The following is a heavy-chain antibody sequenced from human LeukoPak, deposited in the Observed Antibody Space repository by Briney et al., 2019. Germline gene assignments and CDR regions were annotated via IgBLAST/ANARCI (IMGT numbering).Heavy chain of an antibody. V-gene: IGHV1-18*01. D-gene: IGHD3-22*01. CDR3: ARGSLGKHYYDSSGYGD. CDR2: ISAYNGNT. CDR1: GYTFTSYG. J-gene: IGHJ4*02. Sequence: EASVKVSCKASGYTFTSYGISWVRQAPGQGLEWMGWISAYNGNTNYAQKLQGRVTMTTDTSTSTAYMELRSLRSDDTAVYYCARGSLGKHYYDSSGYGDWGQGTLVTVSS.